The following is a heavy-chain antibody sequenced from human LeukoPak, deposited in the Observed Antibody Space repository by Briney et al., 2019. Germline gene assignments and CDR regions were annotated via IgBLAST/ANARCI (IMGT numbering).Heavy chain of an antibody. D-gene: IGHD4-17*01. Sequence: PSETLSLTCTVSGGSISSYYWSWIRQPPGKGLEWIGYIYYSGSTNYNPSLKSRVTISVDTSKNQFSLKLSSVTAADTAVYYCAREPDPGDYVDYWGQGTLVTVSS. CDR2: IYYSGST. CDR1: GGSISSYY. CDR3: AREPDPGDYVDY. V-gene: IGHV4-59*12. J-gene: IGHJ4*02.